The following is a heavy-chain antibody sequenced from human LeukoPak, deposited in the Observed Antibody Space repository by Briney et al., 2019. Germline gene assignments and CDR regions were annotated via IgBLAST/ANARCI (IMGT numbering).Heavy chain of an antibody. Sequence: SVKVSCKASGGTFSSYAIRWVRQAPGQGLEWMGRIIPILGIANYAQKFQGRVTITADKSTSTAYMELSSLRSEDTAVYYCASTYYYDSSGYYYYFDYWGQGTLVTVSS. D-gene: IGHD3-22*01. J-gene: IGHJ4*02. V-gene: IGHV1-69*04. CDR3: ASTYYYDSSGYYYYFDY. CDR1: GGTFSSYA. CDR2: IIPILGIA.